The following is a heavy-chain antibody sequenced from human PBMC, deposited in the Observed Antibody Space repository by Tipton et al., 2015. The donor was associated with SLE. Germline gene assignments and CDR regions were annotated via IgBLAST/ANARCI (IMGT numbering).Heavy chain of an antibody. CDR1: GFNFDNYG. CDR2: ISGSGVDP. Sequence: SLRLSCAASGFNFDNYGMSWVRQAPGKGLEWVSAISGSGVDPYYADSVKGRFTISRDNSKNTLYLQMNSLRAEDTAVYYCANQGYSDYGQAFDIWGQGTMVTVSS. J-gene: IGHJ3*02. CDR3: ANQGYSDYGQAFDI. V-gene: IGHV3-23*01. D-gene: IGHD4-11*01.